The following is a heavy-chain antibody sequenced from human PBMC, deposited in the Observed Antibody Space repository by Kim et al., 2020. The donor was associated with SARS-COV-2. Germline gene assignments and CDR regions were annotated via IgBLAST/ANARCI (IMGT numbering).Heavy chain of an antibody. D-gene: IGHD1-26*01. CDR3: AKDVGATSRAPAY. J-gene: IGHJ4*02. V-gene: IGHV3-23*01. Sequence: YADAVKGRFTISRDNSKNTLYLQMNSLRAEDTAVYYCAKDVGATSRAPAYWGQGTLVTVSS.